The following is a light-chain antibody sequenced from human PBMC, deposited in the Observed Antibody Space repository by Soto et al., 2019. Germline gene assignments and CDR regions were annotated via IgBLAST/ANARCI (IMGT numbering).Light chain of an antibody. CDR2: DVS. J-gene: IGKJ5*01. V-gene: IGKV3-20*01. CDR3: QQYGRSPT. CDR1: QSVSSSY. Sequence: EIVLTQSPGTLSLSPGERATLSCRASQSVSSSYLAWYQQKPGQAPRPLIYDVSSGATGVPDRFSGSGSATDFTLTISRLEPEEFAVYYCQQYGRSPTFGQGTRLEIK.